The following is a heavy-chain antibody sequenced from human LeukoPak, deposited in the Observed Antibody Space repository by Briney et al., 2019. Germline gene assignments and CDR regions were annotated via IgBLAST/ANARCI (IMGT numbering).Heavy chain of an antibody. D-gene: IGHD3-22*01. CDR2: ISWNSGSI. Sequence: PGRSLRLSCAASGFTFDDYAMHWARQAPGKGLEWVSGISWNSGSIGYADSVKGRFTISRDNAKNSLYLQMNSLRAEDTALYYCAKDSYYDSSGSFDYWGQGTLVTVSS. CDR1: GFTFDDYA. V-gene: IGHV3-9*01. J-gene: IGHJ4*02. CDR3: AKDSYYDSSGSFDY.